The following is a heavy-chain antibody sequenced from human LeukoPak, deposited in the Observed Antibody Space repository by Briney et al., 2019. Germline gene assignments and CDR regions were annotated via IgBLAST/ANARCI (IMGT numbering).Heavy chain of an antibody. J-gene: IGHJ4*02. Sequence: PSETLSLTCTVSGGSISSYYWGWIRQPPGKGLEWIGSIYYSGSTDYNPSLKTRVTISVATSKNQFSLKLSSVTAADTAVYYCARGTARVTSPDFDYWGQGTLVTVSS. CDR3: ARGTARVTSPDFDY. V-gene: IGHV4-59*01. D-gene: IGHD4-23*01. CDR1: GGSISSYY. CDR2: IYYSGST.